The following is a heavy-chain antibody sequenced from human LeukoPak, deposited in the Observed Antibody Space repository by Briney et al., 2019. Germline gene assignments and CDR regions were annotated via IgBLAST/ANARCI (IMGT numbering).Heavy chain of an antibody. D-gene: IGHD6-13*01. J-gene: IGHJ4*02. Sequence: SVKVSCKASGGTFGSYAISWVRQAPGQGLEWMGRIIPILGIANYAQKFQGRVTITADKSTSTAYMELSSLRSEDTAVYYCARICIAAAETCFDYWGQGTLVTVSS. CDR3: ARICIAAAETCFDY. CDR1: GGTFGSYA. V-gene: IGHV1-69*04. CDR2: IIPILGIA.